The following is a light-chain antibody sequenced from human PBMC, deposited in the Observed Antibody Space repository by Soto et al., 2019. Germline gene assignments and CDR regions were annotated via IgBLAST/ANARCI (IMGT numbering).Light chain of an antibody. Sequence: DIPMTQSPSTLSASVGDRVTITCRASQNIDSGLAWYQQKPGKAPKLLICKASTLESGVPLRFSGSGSGTEFTLTITSLQPDDFATYYCQQYHFFWTFGQGTRVEIK. CDR1: QNIDSG. J-gene: IGKJ1*01. V-gene: IGKV1-5*03. CDR2: KAS. CDR3: QQYHFFWT.